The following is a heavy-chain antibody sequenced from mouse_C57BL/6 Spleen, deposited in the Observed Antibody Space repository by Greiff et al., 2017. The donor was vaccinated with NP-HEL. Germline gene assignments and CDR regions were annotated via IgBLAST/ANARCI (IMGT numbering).Heavy chain of an antibody. V-gene: IGHV1-61*01. CDR1: GYTFTSYW. D-gene: IGHD2-4*01. CDR2: IYPSDSET. Sequence: QVHVKQPGAELVRPGSSVKLSCKASGYTFTSYWMDWVKQRPGQGLEWIGNIYPSDSETHYNQKFKDKATLTVDKSSSTAYMQLSSLTSEDSAVYYCARGGYDYDGYAMDYWGQGTSVTVSS. CDR3: ARGGYDYDGYAMDY. J-gene: IGHJ4*01.